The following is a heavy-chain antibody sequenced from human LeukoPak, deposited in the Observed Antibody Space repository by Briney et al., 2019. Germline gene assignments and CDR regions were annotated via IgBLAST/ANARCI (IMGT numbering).Heavy chain of an antibody. CDR3: ATGRSCTTCYLPDY. CDR1: GFTFSSYS. D-gene: IGHD2-2*01. J-gene: IGHJ4*02. CDR2: ISSSSSNI. Sequence: GGSLRLSCAASGFTFSSYSMNWVRQAPGKGLEWVSSISSSSSNIYYADSVKGRFTISRDNAKNSLYLQMNSLRAEDTAVYHCATGRSCTTCYLPDYWGQGTLVTVSS. V-gene: IGHV3-21*01.